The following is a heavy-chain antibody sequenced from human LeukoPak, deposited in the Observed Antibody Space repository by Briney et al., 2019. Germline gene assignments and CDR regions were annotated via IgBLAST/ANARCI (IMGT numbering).Heavy chain of an antibody. CDR2: IYYSGST. J-gene: IGHJ3*02. Sequence: SETLSLTCTVSGGSISSSSYYWGWIRQPPGKGLEWIGSIYYSGSTYYNPSLKSRVTISVDTSKNQFSLKLSSVTAADTAVYYCASARYSSSWYDAFDIWGQGTMVTVSS. CDR3: ASARYSSSWYDAFDI. V-gene: IGHV4-39*07. D-gene: IGHD6-13*01. CDR1: GGSISSSSYY.